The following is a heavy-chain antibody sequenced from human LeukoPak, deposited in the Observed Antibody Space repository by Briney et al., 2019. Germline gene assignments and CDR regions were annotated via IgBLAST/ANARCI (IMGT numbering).Heavy chain of an antibody. J-gene: IGHJ4*02. D-gene: IGHD3-9*01. CDR1: RFTFSTYA. Sequence: PGGSLRLSCAASRFTFSTYAMTWVRQAPGKGLEWVSAIRGNGGATYYADSVKGRFTISRDNSKNTLYLQMNSLRAEDTAVYYCAKDHYDILTGPYDNWGQGTLVTVSS. CDR2: IRGNGGAT. V-gene: IGHV3-23*01. CDR3: AKDHYDILTGPYDN.